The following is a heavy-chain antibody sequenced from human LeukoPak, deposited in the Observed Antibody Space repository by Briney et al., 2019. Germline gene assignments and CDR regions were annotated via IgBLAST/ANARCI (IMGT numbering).Heavy chain of an antibody. J-gene: IGHJ4*02. Sequence: GGSLSLSGEASGFPFSSYWMSWVRQAPGPGLEGVANIKQDGSDRNYVTSVRGRFTISRDNAESSLYLQMNSLRVEDTAVYYCVRNLAVAGTCFDSWGQGTLVTVSS. CDR2: IKQDGSDR. CDR3: VRNLAVAGTCFDS. D-gene: IGHD6-19*01. V-gene: IGHV3-7*03. CDR1: GFPFSSYW.